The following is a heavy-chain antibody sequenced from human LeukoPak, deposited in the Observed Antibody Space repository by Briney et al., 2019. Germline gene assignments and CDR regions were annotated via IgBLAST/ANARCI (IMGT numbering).Heavy chain of an antibody. V-gene: IGHV5-51*01. J-gene: IGHJ4*02. Sequence: PGESLKISCKGSGYRFTNYWIGWVRQMPGKGLEWMGMIFPGDSDTRYSPSFQGQVTISADKSISTAYLQWSSLRASDTAMYYCAAGYSFGYFDYWGQGALVTVSS. CDR2: IFPGDSDT. D-gene: IGHD5-18*01. CDR1: GYRFTNYW. CDR3: AAGYSFGYFDY.